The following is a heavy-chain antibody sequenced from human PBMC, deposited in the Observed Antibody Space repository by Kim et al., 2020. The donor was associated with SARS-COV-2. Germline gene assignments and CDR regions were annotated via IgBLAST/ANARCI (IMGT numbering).Heavy chain of an antibody. CDR3: GKSGITLVVFFYY. J-gene: IGHJ6*01. Sequence: WGSLRLSCAASGFTFTHYGMHWVRQAPGKGLEWVAIISYDGSNQYYATSLKGRFTISGDNLTTPLILQRKSLGPRDRVYNSCGKSGITLVVFFYY. CDR2: ISYDGSNQ. D-gene: IGHD3-10*01. CDR1: GFTFTHYG. V-gene: IGHV3-30*03.